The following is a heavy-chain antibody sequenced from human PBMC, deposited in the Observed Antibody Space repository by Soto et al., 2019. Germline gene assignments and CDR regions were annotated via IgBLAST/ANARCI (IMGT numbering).Heavy chain of an antibody. J-gene: IGHJ4*02. V-gene: IGHV4-39*01. D-gene: IGHD1-26*01. Sequence: QLQLQESGPGLVKPSETLSLTCTVSGGSISSSTSYWGWVRQPPGKGLEWIARIYDGGNSHYHQSLRSRVTISVDTSKSHISLKLSSVTAADPAVYYCAGHSSGSRQTGVDYWGQGTLVTVSS. CDR3: AGHSSGSRQTGVDY. CDR1: GGSISSSTSY. CDR2: IYDGGNS.